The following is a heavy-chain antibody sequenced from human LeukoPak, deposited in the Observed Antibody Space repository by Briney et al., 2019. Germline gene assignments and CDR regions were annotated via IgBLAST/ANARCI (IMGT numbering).Heavy chain of an antibody. Sequence: SETLSLTCTVSGGSISNYYWSWIRQPPGKGLEWIGYIYYSGSTNYNPSLKSRVTISVDTSKNQFSLKLSSVTAADTAVYYCARASIAAPHWFDPWGRGTLVTVSS. D-gene: IGHD6-6*01. J-gene: IGHJ5*02. CDR1: GGSISNYY. CDR2: IYYSGST. CDR3: ARASIAAPHWFDP. V-gene: IGHV4-59*01.